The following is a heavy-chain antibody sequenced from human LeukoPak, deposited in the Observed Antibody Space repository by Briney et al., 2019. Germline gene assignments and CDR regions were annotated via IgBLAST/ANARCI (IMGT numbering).Heavy chain of an antibody. D-gene: IGHD6-19*01. CDR3: ATASRGKAGSYYYYMDV. V-gene: IGHV1-24*01. CDR1: GYTLTELS. CDR2: FDPEDGET. J-gene: IGHJ6*03. Sequence: GASVKVSCKVSGYTLTELSMHWVRQAPGKGLEWMGGFDPEDGETIYAQKFQGRVTMTEDTSTDTAYMELSSLRSEDTAVYYCATASRGKAGSYYYYMDVWGKGTTVTVSS.